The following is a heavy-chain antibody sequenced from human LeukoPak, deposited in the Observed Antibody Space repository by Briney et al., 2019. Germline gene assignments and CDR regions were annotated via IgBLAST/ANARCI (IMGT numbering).Heavy chain of an antibody. CDR1: GYTFTSYG. J-gene: IGHJ6*03. CDR3: ARSASGYDYYYYYYMDV. CDR2: ISAYNGNT. D-gene: IGHD5-12*01. V-gene: IGHV1-18*01. Sequence: ASAKVSCKASGYTFTSYGISWVRQAPGQGLEWMGWISAYNGNTNYAQKLQGRVTMTTDTSTSTAYMELRSLRSDDTAVYYCARSASGYDYYYYYYMDVWGKGTTVTVSS.